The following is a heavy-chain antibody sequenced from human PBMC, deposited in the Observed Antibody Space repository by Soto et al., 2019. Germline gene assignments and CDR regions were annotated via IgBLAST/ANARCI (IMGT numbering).Heavy chain of an antibody. D-gene: IGHD4-17*01. CDR2: IIPILGIA. V-gene: IGHV1-69*08. J-gene: IGHJ6*02. Sequence: QVQLVQSGAEVKKPGSSVKVSCKASGGTFSSYTISWVRQAPGQGLEWMGRIIPILGIANYAQKFQGRVTITADKSTSTAYMELSSLRSGDTAVYYCARDVAVTTDYYGMDVWGQGTTVTVSS. CDR3: ARDVAVTTDYYGMDV. CDR1: GGTFSSYT.